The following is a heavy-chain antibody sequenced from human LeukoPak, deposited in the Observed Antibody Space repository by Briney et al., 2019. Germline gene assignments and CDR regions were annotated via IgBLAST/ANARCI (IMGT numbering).Heavy chain of an antibody. V-gene: IGHV4-61*02. CDR3: ARNADGSGNLLPFYFDY. J-gene: IGHJ4*02. CDR2: IYTSGST. D-gene: IGHD3-10*01. CDR1: GGSISSGSYY. Sequence: PSQTLSLTCTVSGGSISSGSYYWSWIRQPAGKGLGWIGRIYTSGSTNYNPSLKSRVTISVDTSKNQFSLKLSSVTAADTAVYYCARNADGSGNLLPFYFDYWGPGTLVTVSS.